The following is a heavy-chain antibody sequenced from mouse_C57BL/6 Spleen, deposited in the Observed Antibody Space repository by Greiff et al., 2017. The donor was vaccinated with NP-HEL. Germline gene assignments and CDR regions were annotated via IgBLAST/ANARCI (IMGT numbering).Heavy chain of an antibody. D-gene: IGHD1-1*01. Sequence: VHVKQSGPVLVKPGPSVKISCKASGFTFTDYYMHWVKQSHGQSLEWIGHVYPYNGGTSYNQKFKGKATLTVDTSSSTAYMELHSLTSEDSAVYYCARWDITTVVATGYFDYWGQGTTLTVSS. V-gene: IGHV1-36*01. J-gene: IGHJ2*01. CDR1: GFTFTDYY. CDR3: ARWDITTVVATGYFDY. CDR2: VYPYNGGT.